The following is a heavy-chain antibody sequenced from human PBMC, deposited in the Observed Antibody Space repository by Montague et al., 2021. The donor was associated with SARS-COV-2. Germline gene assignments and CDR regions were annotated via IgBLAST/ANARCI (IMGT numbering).Heavy chain of an antibody. CDR2: ISSSYTYI. J-gene: IGHJ4*02. D-gene: IGHD5-24*01. CDR1: GFIYTDYY. V-gene: IGHV3-21*01. CDR3: ARAQMRRRAADY. Sequence: SLRLSCAASGFIYTDYYMNWVRQAPGKGLEWLSSISSSYTYIYYADSLEGRFTISRDNAKNSLYLEMHSLRVEDTAVYYCARAQMRRRAADYWGQGTLVTVSP.